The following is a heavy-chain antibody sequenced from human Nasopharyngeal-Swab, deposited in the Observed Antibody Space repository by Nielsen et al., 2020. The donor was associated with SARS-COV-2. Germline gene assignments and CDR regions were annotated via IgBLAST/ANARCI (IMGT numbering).Heavy chain of an antibody. Sequence: GESLKISCKGSGYSFTTNWIGWVRQMPGKGLEWMGIIYPGDSDTTYSPSFQGQVTISVDKSISTAYLQWTSLKASDTAMYYCARHDGLDYSGNSGYFQFWGQGTLVTVSS. CDR1: GYSFTTNW. CDR2: IYPGDSDT. V-gene: IGHV5-51*01. D-gene: IGHD4-23*01. J-gene: IGHJ1*01. CDR3: ARHDGLDYSGNSGYFQF.